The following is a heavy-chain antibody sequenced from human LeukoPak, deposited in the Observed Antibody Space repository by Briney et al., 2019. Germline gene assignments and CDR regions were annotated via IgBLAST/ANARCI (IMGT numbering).Heavy chain of an antibody. D-gene: IGHD6-19*01. CDR2: ISGSGGST. CDR3: AKAGEGNGWVGIFDY. CDR1: GFTFSSYA. J-gene: IGHJ4*02. V-gene: IGHV3-23*01. Sequence: GGSLRLSCAASGFTFSSYAMSWVRQAPGKGLEWVSAISGSGGSTYYADSVKGRFTISRDNSKNTLYLQMNSLRAEDTAVYYCAKAGEGNGWVGIFDYWGQGTLVTVSS.